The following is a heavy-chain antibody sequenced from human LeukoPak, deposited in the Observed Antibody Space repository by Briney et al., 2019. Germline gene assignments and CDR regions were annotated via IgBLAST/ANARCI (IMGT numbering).Heavy chain of an antibody. CDR1: GFTFSSYS. V-gene: IGHV3-21*01. J-gene: IGHJ4*02. Sequence: TGGSLRLSCAASGFTFSSYSMNWVRQAPGKGLEWVSSISSSSSYIYYADSVKGRFTISRDNAKNSLYLQMNSLRAEGTAVYYCARATKTYYFDYWGQGTLATVSS. CDR3: ARATKTYYFDY. CDR2: ISSSSSYI.